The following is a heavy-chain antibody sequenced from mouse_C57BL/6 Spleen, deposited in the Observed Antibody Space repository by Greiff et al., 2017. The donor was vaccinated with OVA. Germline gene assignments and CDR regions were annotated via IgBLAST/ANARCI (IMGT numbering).Heavy chain of an antibody. CDR2: IYPSDSET. Sequence: QVQLQQPGAELVRPGSSVKLSCKASGYTFTSYWMDWVKQRPGQGLEWIGNIYPSDSETHYNQKFKDKATLTVDKSSSTAYMQLSSLTSEDSAVYYCARSGGYSWFAYWGRGTLVTVSA. CDR1: GYTFTSYW. J-gene: IGHJ3*01. D-gene: IGHD2-3*01. CDR3: ARSGGYSWFAY. V-gene: IGHV1-61*01.